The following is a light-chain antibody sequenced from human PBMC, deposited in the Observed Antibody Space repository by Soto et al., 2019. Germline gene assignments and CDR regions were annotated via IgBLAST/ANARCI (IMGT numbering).Light chain of an antibody. CDR2: AAS. CDR1: QGIYSY. Sequence: DIQLTQSPSFLSASVGGRVTITCRASQGIYSYLVWYQQKPGKAPKLLIYAASTLQSGVPSRFSGSGSGTEFTLTISSLQPEDFATYYCQQLNSYPRTFGQGTKLEIK. J-gene: IGKJ2*02. V-gene: IGKV1-9*01. CDR3: QQLNSYPRT.